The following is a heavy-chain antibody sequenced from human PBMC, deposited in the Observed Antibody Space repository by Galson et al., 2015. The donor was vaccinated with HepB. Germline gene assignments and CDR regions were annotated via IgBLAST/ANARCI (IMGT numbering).Heavy chain of an antibody. J-gene: IGHJ4*02. Sequence: SVKVSCKASGFTFTSSAVQWVRQARGQRLEWIGWIVVGSGNTNYAQKFRERVTITRDMSTSTAYMELSSLRSEDTAVYYCAADYDFWSGYANFDYWGQGTLVTVSS. CDR1: GFTFTSSA. CDR3: AADYDFWSGYANFDY. D-gene: IGHD3-3*01. V-gene: IGHV1-58*01. CDR2: IVVGSGNT.